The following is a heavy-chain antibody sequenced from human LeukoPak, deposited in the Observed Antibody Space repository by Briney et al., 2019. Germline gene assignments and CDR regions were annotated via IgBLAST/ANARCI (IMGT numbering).Heavy chain of an antibody. CDR2: INPNSGGT. CDR1: GYTFTGYY. V-gene: IGHV1-2*02. D-gene: IGHD4-17*01. CDR3: ARATEFTYGDYYYYYGMDV. J-gene: IGHJ6*02. Sequence: ASVKVSCKASGYTFTGYYMHWVRQAPGQGLEWMGWINPNSGGTNYAQKFQGRVTMTRDTSISTAYMELSSLRSEDTAVYYCARATEFTYGDYYYYYGMDVWGQGTTVTVSS.